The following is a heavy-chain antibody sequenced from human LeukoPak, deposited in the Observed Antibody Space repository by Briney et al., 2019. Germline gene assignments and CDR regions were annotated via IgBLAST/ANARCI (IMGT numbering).Heavy chain of an antibody. Sequence: MLAETLSLTCAVYGGSFSGYYWSWLRQPPGKGLEWIGEINHSGSTNYNPSLKSRVTISVDTSKNQFSLKLSSVTAADTAVYYCARAIAAAAYYMDVWGKGTTVTVSS. CDR2: INHSGST. V-gene: IGHV4-34*01. D-gene: IGHD6-13*01. CDR1: GGSFSGYY. J-gene: IGHJ6*03. CDR3: ARAIAAAAYYMDV.